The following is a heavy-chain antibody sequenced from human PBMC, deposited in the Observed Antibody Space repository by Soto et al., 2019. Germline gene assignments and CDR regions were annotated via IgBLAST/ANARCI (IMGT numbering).Heavy chain of an antibody. V-gene: IGHV1-18*01. CDR1: GYTFTNYG. J-gene: IGHJ2*01. CDR2: ISPYNGNT. Sequence: QVQLVQSGDEVKKPGASVKVSCKASGYTFTNYGISWVRQAPGQGLEWMGWISPYNGNTKYPQKLQGRVTMTTDTSTRTSYMELRSLRSDDTAVYFCARDGDRCTSTRCSPWPDTHFDRWGRGTLVTVSS. CDR3: ARDGDRCTSTRCSPWPDTHFDR. D-gene: IGHD2-2*01.